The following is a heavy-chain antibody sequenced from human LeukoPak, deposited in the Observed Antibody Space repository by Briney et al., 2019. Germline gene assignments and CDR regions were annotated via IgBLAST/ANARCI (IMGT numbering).Heavy chain of an antibody. J-gene: IGHJ4*02. CDR2: INPNSGGA. D-gene: IGHD3-22*01. CDR3: ARVLDTSGYYYFFDY. Sequence: ASVKVSCKASGYTFTGYYMHWVRQAPGQGLEWMGWINPNSGGANYAQKFQGRVTMTRDTSISTAYMELSRLRSDDTAVYYCARVLDTSGYYYFFDYWGQGTLVTVSS. V-gene: IGHV1-2*02. CDR1: GYTFTGYY.